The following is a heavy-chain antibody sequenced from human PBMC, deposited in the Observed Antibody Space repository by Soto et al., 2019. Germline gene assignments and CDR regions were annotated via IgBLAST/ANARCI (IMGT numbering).Heavy chain of an antibody. Sequence: SETLSLTCTVSGGSISSSSYYWGWIRQPPGKGLEWIGSIYYSGSTYYNPSLKSRVTISVDTSKNQFSLKLSSVTAADTAVYYCARHRSHYYCGMDVWGQGTPVT. CDR3: ARHRSHYYCGMDV. CDR1: GGSISSSSYY. CDR2: IYYSGST. V-gene: IGHV4-39*01. J-gene: IGHJ6*02.